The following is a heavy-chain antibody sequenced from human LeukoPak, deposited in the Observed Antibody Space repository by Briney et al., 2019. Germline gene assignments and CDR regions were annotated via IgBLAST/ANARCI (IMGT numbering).Heavy chain of an antibody. CDR3: ARLHRGTGTYFDY. D-gene: IGHD1-14*01. J-gene: IGHJ4*02. CDR1: GGSLSSYY. CDR2: ISTSGNT. V-gene: IGHV4-4*07. Sequence: PSETLSLTCTVSGGSLSSYYWSWIRQPAGKGLEWIGRISTSGNTNYNPSLKSRVAMSVDTSKNQFSLKLSSVTAADTAVYYCARLHRGTGTYFDYWGQGTLVTVSS.